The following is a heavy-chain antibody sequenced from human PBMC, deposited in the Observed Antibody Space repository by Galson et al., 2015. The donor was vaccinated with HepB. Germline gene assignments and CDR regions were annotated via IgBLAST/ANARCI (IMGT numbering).Heavy chain of an antibody. Sequence: SLRLSCAASGFTFSSYWMSWVRQAPGKGLEWVANIKQDGSEKYYVDSVKGRFTISRDNAKNSLYLQMNSLRAEDTAVYYCARDPRFPLMIVGYGGAFDIWGQGTMVTVSS. D-gene: IGHD3-22*01. CDR1: GFTFSSYW. J-gene: IGHJ3*02. CDR2: IKQDGSEK. CDR3: ARDPRFPLMIVGYGGAFDI. V-gene: IGHV3-7*03.